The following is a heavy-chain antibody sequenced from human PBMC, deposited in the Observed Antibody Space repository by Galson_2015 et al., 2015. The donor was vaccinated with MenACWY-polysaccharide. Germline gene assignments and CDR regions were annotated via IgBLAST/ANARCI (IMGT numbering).Heavy chain of an antibody. CDR1: GYSFTNYW. CDR3: ATNYYDSSGYYLPAFDN. V-gene: IGHV5-51*03. J-gene: IGHJ3*02. D-gene: IGHD3-22*01. CDR2: IYPDDSDT. Sequence: QSGAEVKKPGESLKISCKGSGYSFTNYWIGWVRQMPGKGLEWMGIIYPDDSDTRYSPSFQGQVTISADKSISTAYLQWSSLKASDTAMYYCATNYYDSSGYYLPAFDNWGRGTMVTVSS.